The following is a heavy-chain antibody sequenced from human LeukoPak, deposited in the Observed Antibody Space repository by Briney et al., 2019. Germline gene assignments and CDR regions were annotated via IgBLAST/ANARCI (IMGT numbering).Heavy chain of an antibody. CDR1: GGSISSYY. D-gene: IGHD6-13*01. CDR2: IYYSGST. CDR3: ARGGRIAAAPYGWFDP. Sequence: SETLSLTCTVTGGSISSYYWSWIRHPPGKGLEWIGHIYYSGSTNYNPSLKSRVTISVDTSKNQFSLKLSSVTAADTAVYYCARGGRIAAAPYGWFDPWGQGTLVTVSS. J-gene: IGHJ5*02. V-gene: IGHV4-59*01.